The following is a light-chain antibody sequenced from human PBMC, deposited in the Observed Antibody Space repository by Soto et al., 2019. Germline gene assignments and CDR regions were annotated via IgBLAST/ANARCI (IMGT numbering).Light chain of an antibody. J-gene: IGKJ1*01. CDR3: QQYGSSPET. Sequence: EILLTQSPGTLSLSPGERATLSCRASQSVSSSYLGWYQQKHGQAPRLLIYGASSRATGIPDRFSGSGSGTDFTLTISRLEPEDFAVYYCQQYGSSPETFGQGTKLEIK. CDR1: QSVSSSY. V-gene: IGKV3-20*01. CDR2: GAS.